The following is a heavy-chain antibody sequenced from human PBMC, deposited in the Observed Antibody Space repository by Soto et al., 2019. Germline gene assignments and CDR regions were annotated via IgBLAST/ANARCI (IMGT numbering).Heavy chain of an antibody. J-gene: IGHJ4*02. CDR3: ARYPERIDGICLDY. CDR1: GFTFSTYS. CDR2: IRSSSTTI. D-gene: IGHD1-20*01. Sequence: EVQLVESGGGLLQPGGSLRLSCAASGFTFSTYSMNWVRQAPGKGLEWVSYIRSSSTTIYYADTVKGRFTISRDNSKNSLSLQMTRLIDDDTAVYYCARYPERIDGICLDYWGQGTLVTVSS. V-gene: IGHV3-48*02.